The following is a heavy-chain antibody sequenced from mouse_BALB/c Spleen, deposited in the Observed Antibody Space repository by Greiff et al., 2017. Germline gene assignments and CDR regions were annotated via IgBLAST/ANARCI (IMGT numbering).Heavy chain of an antibody. Sequence: EVKLVESGGDLVKPGGSLKLSCAASGFTFSSYGMSWVRQTPDKRLEWVATISSGGSYTYYPDSVKGRFTISRDNAKNTLYLQMSSLKSEDTAMYYCARQVYYDAMDYWGQGTSVTVSS. CDR3: ARQVYYDAMDY. J-gene: IGHJ4*01. CDR2: ISSGGSYT. V-gene: IGHV5-6*01. CDR1: GFTFSSYG.